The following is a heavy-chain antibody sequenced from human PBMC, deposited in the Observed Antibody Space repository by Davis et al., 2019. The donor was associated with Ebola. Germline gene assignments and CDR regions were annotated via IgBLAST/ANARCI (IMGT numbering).Heavy chain of an antibody. D-gene: IGHD2-2*03. V-gene: IGHV1-8*02. CDR1: GYTFTSYD. CDR2: MNPNSGNT. CDR3: ARDHGYCSSTSCYYYYYYMDV. J-gene: IGHJ6*03. Sequence: ASVKVSCKASGYTFTSYDINWVRQATGQGLEWMGWMNPNSGNTGYAQKFQGRVTMTTDTSTSTAYMELRSLRSDDTAVYYCARDHGYCSSTSCYYYYYYMDVWGKGTTVTVSS.